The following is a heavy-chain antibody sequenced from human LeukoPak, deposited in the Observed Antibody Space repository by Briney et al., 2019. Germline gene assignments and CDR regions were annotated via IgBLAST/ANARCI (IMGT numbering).Heavy chain of an antibody. D-gene: IGHD3-22*01. CDR2: ISSSSSYI. V-gene: IGHV3-21*01. CDR1: GFSFNNYA. J-gene: IGHJ4*02. CDR3: ARDRDYYDSSGYYYY. Sequence: PGGSLRLSCAASGFSFNNYAMYWVRQAPGKGLEWVSSISSSSSYIYYADSVKGRFTISRDNAKNSLYLQMNSLRAEDTAVYYCARDRDYYDSSGYYYYWGQGTLVTVSS.